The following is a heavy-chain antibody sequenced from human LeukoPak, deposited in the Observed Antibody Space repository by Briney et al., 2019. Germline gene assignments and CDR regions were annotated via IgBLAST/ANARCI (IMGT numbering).Heavy chain of an antibody. Sequence: GGSLRLSCAASGFTVSSNYMSWVRQAPGKGLEWVSVIYSGGSTYYADSVKGRFTISRDNSKNTLYLQMNSLRAEDTAVYYCARDAVRGGYYYGMDVWGQGTTVTVSS. V-gene: IGHV3-66*01. CDR2: IYSGGST. CDR3: ARDAVRGGYYYGMDV. J-gene: IGHJ6*02. D-gene: IGHD3-10*01. CDR1: GFTVSSNY.